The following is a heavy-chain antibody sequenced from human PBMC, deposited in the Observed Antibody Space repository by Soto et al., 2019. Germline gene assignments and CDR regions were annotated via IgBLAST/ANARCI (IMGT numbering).Heavy chain of an antibody. CDR1: GDRVSSNSAA. Sequence: SQTLSLTCAISGDRVSSNSAAWNWIRQSPSRGLEWLGKTYYRSKWYNDYAVSVKSRITINPDTAKNQFSMQLNSVPPEDTAVYYCARWQAGVFDYWGQGTLVIVSS. V-gene: IGHV6-1*01. CDR3: ARWQAGVFDY. CDR2: TYYRSKWYN. J-gene: IGHJ4*02. D-gene: IGHD6-19*01.